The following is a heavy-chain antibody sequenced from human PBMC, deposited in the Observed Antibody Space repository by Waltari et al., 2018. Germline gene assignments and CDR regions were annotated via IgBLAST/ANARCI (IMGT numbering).Heavy chain of an antibody. Sequence: QLQLQESGPGLVKPSETLSLTCTVSGGSISSSSYYWGWNRQPPGKGLDWIGSIYYSGSTYYNPSLKSRVTISVDTSKNQFSLKLSSVTAADTAVYYCARQPGGDSSGYFDYWGQGTLVTVSS. CDR1: GGSISSSSYY. V-gene: IGHV4-39*01. D-gene: IGHD3-22*01. CDR3: ARQPGGDSSGYFDY. J-gene: IGHJ4*02. CDR2: IYYSGST.